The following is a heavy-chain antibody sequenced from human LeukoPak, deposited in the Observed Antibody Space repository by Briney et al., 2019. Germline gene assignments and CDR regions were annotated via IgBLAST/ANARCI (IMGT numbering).Heavy chain of an antibody. D-gene: IGHD3-22*01. CDR1: GGTFSSYA. Sequence: SVKVSCKASGGTFSSYAISWVRQAPGQGLEWMGGIIPIFGTANYAQKFQGRVTITADESTSTAYMELSSLRSEDTAVYYCARDAITYYYDSSGSGRDDAFDIWGQGTMVTVSS. CDR2: IIPIFGTA. V-gene: IGHV1-69*01. J-gene: IGHJ3*02. CDR3: ARDAITYYYDSSGSGRDDAFDI.